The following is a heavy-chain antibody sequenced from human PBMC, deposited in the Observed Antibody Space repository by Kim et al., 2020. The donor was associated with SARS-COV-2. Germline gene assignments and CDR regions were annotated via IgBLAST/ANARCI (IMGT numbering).Heavy chain of an antibody. Sequence: GGSLRLSCAASGFTFSSYSMNWVRQAPGKGLEWVSSISRSSSYIYYADSVKGRFTISRDNAKNSLYLQMNSLRAEDTAVYYCARDLGQGSGSWYLTWGFDYWGQGTLVTVSS. V-gene: IGHV3-21*01. D-gene: IGHD6-13*01. CDR2: ISRSSSYI. CDR3: ARDLGQGSGSWYLTWGFDY. J-gene: IGHJ4*02. CDR1: GFTFSSYS.